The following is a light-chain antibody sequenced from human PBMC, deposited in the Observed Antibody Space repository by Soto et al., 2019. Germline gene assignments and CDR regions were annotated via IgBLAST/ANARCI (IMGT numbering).Light chain of an antibody. V-gene: IGKV3-20*01. J-gene: IGKJ2*01. CDR3: QQCVRSTYT. CDR2: GAS. Sequence: EIVLTQSPGTLSLSPGERGTLSCWASQSVSGNDLAWYQQKPGQAPRLLIYGASSRDTGIPDRFSGNGSGTDFTLTISRLEPEDFAVYYCQQCVRSTYTFGQGTKLEIK. CDR1: QSVSGND.